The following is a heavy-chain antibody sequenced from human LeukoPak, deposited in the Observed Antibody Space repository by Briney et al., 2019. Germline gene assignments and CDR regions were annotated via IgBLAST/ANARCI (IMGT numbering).Heavy chain of an antibody. D-gene: IGHD2-2*01. CDR3: ARGLAVVVPAANFDY. J-gene: IGHJ4*02. V-gene: IGHV1-8*01. Sequence: ASVKVSFKASGYTFPRYDINWVRQATGQGVAWMGWMNPNSGNTGYAQKFQGRVTMTRNTSISTAYMELSSLRSEDTAVYYCARGLAVVVPAANFDYWGQGTLVTVSS. CDR1: GYTFPRYD. CDR2: MNPNSGNT.